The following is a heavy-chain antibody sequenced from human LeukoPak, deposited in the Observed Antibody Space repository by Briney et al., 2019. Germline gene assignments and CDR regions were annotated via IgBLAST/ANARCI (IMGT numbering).Heavy chain of an antibody. CDR3: ARGQHDGGDDY. V-gene: IGHV4-34*01. CDR1: GGSFSGYY. J-gene: IGHJ4*02. CDR2: INHSGST. Sequence: SETLSLTCAVYGGSFSGYYWSWIRQPPGKGLEWIGEINHSGSTNYNPSLKSRVTISVDTSKNQFSLKLSSVTAADTAVYYCARGQHDGGDDYWGQGTLVTVPS. D-gene: IGHD3-16*01.